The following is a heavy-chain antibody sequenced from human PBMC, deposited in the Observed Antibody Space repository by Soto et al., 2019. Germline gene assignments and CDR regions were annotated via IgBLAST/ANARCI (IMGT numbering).Heavy chain of an antibody. CDR3: ARGGAAVAGNELYAY. Sequence: QVQLVQSGAEVKKPGSSVKVSCKASGGTFSSYAISWVRQAPGQGLEWMGGIIPIFGTANYAQQFKGRVTLTADESTGTAYMELSSLRSEDTAVYYCARGGAAVAGNELYAYWGQGTLVTVSS. D-gene: IGHD6-19*01. CDR1: GGTFSSYA. J-gene: IGHJ4*02. CDR2: IIPIFGTA. V-gene: IGHV1-69*01.